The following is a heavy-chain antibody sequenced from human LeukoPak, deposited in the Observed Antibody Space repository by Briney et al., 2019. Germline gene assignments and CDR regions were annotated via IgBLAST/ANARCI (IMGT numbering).Heavy chain of an antibody. CDR3: ARIGVDAFDI. Sequence: KPGGSLRLSCAASGFTFSSYSMNWVRQAPGKGLECVSSISSSSSYIYYADSVKGRFTISRDNAKNSLYLQMNSLRAEDTALYYCARIGVDAFDIWGQGTMVTVSS. CDR2: ISSSSSYI. V-gene: IGHV3-21*01. J-gene: IGHJ3*02. CDR1: GFTFSSYS.